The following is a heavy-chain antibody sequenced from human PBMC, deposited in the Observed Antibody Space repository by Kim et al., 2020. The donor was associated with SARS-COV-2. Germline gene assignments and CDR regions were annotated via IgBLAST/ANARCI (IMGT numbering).Heavy chain of an antibody. J-gene: IGHJ4*02. CDR2: IYYSGST. Sequence: SETLSLTCTVSGGSISSSSYYWGWIRQPPGKGLEWIGSIYYSGSTYYNPSLKSRVTISVDTSKNQFSLKLSSVTAADTAVYYCARHYGRGYYSNYGYWGQGTLVTVSS. D-gene: IGHD4-4*01. V-gene: IGHV4-39*01. CDR3: ARHYGRGYYSNYGY. CDR1: GGSISSSSYY.